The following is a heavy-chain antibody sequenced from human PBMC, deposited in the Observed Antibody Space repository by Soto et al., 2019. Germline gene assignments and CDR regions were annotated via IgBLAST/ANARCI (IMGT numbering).Heavy chain of an antibody. V-gene: IGHV1-2*02. Sequence: ASVKVSCKASGYIFTGYYMHWVRQTPGQGLEWMGWINPNSGVTKYAQKSQGRVIMARDTSMNTAYMELSGLRSDDTAVYYCARDQQQLDYLTYWGQGTLVTVSS. CDR2: INPNSGVT. CDR1: GYIFTGYY. CDR3: ARDQQQLDYLTY. J-gene: IGHJ4*02. D-gene: IGHD6-13*01.